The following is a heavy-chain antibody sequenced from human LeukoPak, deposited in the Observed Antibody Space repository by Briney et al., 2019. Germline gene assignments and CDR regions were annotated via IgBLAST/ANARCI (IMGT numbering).Heavy chain of an antibody. D-gene: IGHD3-16*01. V-gene: IGHV3-30-3*01. CDR3: AREPQSWDYFDY. CDR2: ISYDGSNK. Sequence: GGSLRLSCAASGFTFSSYAMHWVRQAPGKGLEWVAVISYDGSNKYYADSVKGRFTISRDNSKNTLYLQMNSLRAEGTAVYYCAREPQSWDYFDYWGQGTLVTVSS. J-gene: IGHJ4*02. CDR1: GFTFSSYA.